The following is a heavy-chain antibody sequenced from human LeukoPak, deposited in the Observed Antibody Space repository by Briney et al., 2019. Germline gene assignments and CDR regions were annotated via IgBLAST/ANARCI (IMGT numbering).Heavy chain of an antibody. Sequence: SQTLSLTCTVSGGSISSGGYYWSWIRQHPGKGLEWIGYIYYSGSTYYNPSLKSRVTISVDTSKNQFSLKLSSVTAADTAVYYCARVKSGYSSSRYLQFFDYWGQGTLVTVSS. V-gene: IGHV4-31*03. CDR2: IYYSGST. CDR3: ARVKSGYSSSRYLQFFDY. CDR1: GGSISSGGYY. J-gene: IGHJ4*02. D-gene: IGHD6-13*01.